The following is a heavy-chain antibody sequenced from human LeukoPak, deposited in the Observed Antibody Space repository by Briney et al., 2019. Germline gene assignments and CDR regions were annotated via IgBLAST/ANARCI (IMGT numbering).Heavy chain of an antibody. CDR3: ARDRRNYYDTNRSAFDI. J-gene: IGHJ3*02. D-gene: IGHD3-22*01. CDR2: ISYDGSNK. V-gene: IGHV3-30-3*01. Sequence: GGSLRLSCAASGFTFSSYAMHWVRQAPGKGLEWVAVISYDGSNKYYADSVKGRFTISRDNSKTTLYLQMNSLRAEDTAVYYCARDRRNYYDTNRSAFDIWGQGTMVTV. CDR1: GFTFSSYA.